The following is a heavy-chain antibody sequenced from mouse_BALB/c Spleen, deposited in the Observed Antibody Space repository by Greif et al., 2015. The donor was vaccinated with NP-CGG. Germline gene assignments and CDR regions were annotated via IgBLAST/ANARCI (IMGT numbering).Heavy chain of an antibody. CDR1: GFNIKDTH. CDR3: ARGRDYYGYWFAY. Sequence: VQLKHSGAELVKPGASVKLSCTASGFNIKDTHMHWVKQRPEQGLEWIGRIDPANGNTKYDPKFQGKATITADTSSNTAYLQLSSLTSEDTAVYYCARGRDYYGYWFAYWGQGTLVTVSA. J-gene: IGHJ3*01. D-gene: IGHD1-2*01. CDR2: IDPANGNT. V-gene: IGHV14-3*02.